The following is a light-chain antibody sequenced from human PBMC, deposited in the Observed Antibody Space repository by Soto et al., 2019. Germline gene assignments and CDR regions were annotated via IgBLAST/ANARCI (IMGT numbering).Light chain of an antibody. CDR1: SSDVGDYNY. J-gene: IGLJ3*02. Sequence: QSALTQPRSVSGSPGQSVTISCTGTSSDVGDYNYVSWYQQHPGKAPKLLIYAVNIRPSGVPDRFSGSKSGNTASLTISGLQAEDEADYSCCSYAGSYPWVFGGGTKLPVL. CDR2: AVN. CDR3: CSYAGSYPWV. V-gene: IGLV2-11*01.